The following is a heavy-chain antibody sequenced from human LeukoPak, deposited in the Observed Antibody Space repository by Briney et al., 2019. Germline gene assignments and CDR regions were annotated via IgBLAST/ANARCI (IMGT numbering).Heavy chain of an antibody. CDR3: ARIHQARWPEYYFDY. V-gene: IGHV1-2*02. CDR1: GYTFTACY. D-gene: IGHD1-14*01. J-gene: IGHJ4*02. CDR2: INPNSGGA. Sequence: EASVKVSCKASGYTFTACYMHWVRQAPGQGLEWMGWINPNSGGAKFAQKFQGRVTMTRDTSISTAYMELNSLRSDDTAVYYCARIHQARWPEYYFDYWGQGTLVTVSS.